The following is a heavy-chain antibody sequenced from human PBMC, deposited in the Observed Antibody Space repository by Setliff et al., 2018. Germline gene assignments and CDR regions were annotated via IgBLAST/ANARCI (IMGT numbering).Heavy chain of an antibody. CDR1: GASVRSGPYY. CDR3: ARGPPGYNPYHWFDP. D-gene: IGHD5-12*01. V-gene: IGHV4-61*01. Sequence: PSETLSLTCTVSGASVRSGPYYWSWIRQPPGKGLEWIGFISYIGNTNYNPSLKSRITISLDTSKNQFSLKVNSVTAADTAVYYCARGPPGYNPYHWFDPWGRGTLVTVSS. CDR2: ISYIGNT. J-gene: IGHJ5*02.